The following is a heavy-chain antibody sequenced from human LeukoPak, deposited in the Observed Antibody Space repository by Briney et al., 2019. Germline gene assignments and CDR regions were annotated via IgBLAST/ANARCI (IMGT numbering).Heavy chain of an antibody. CDR3: ARHETAAGSETDYYYYYMDV. J-gene: IGHJ6*03. CDR2: INHSGST. V-gene: IGHV4-34*01. D-gene: IGHD6-13*01. CDR1: GGSFSGYY. Sequence: SETLSLTCAVYGGSFSGYYWSWIRQPPGKGLEWIGEINHSGSTNYNPSLKSRVTISVDTSKNQFSLKLSSVTAADTAVYYCARHETAAGSETDYYYYYMDVWGKGTTVTVSS.